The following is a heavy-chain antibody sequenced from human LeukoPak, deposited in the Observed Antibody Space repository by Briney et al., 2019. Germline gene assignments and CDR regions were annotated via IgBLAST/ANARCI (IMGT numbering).Heavy chain of an antibody. V-gene: IGHV4-30-2*01. CDR3: ARINDFWSGPTLDV. CDR2: IYHSGSGST. J-gene: IGHJ6*02. Sequence: PADSLSPACTLSCASISSGGHSWTWIQQPPGKGLELFGYIYHSGSGSTYYNPSLKSRVTISIDKSKNQFSLKLNSVTAADTAVYYCARINDFWSGPTLDVWGQGTTVTVSS. D-gene: IGHD3-3*01. CDR1: CASISSGGHS.